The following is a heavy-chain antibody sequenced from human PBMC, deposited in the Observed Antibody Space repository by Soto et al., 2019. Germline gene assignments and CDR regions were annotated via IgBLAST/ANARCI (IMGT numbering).Heavy chain of an antibody. CDR2: ISAYNGNT. V-gene: IGHV1-18*01. J-gene: IGHJ4*02. CDR1: GYTFTSYG. D-gene: IGHD6-13*01. CDR3: ARSISSRWTPSVDY. Sequence: GASVKVSCKASGYTFTSYGISWVRQAPGQGLEWMGWISAYNGNTNYAQKLQGRVTMTTDTSTSTAYMELRSLRSDDTAVYYCARSISSRWTPSVDYWGQGTLVTVSS.